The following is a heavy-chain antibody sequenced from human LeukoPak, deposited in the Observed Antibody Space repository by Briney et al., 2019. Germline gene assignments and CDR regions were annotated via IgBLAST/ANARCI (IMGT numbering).Heavy chain of an antibody. D-gene: IGHD2-2*01. CDR2: ISYDGSNK. J-gene: IGHJ6*02. V-gene: IGHV3-30*19. CDR1: GFTFSSYG. CDR3: AREQVPDRPNYYYYYGMDV. Sequence: GGSLRLSCAASGFTFSSYGMHWVRQAPGKGLEWVAVISYDGSNKYYADSVKGRFTISRDNSKNTLYLQMNSLRAEDTAVYYCAREQVPDRPNYYYYYGMDVWGQGTTVTVSS.